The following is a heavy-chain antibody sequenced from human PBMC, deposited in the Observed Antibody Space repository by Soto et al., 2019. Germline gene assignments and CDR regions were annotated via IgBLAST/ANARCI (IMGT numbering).Heavy chain of an antibody. D-gene: IGHD2-15*01. CDR3: AKAGAYCSGGSCYGYNWLDP. CDR2: IWYDGSNQ. Sequence: QVQLVESGGGVVQPGRSLRLSCAASGFTFSSFAMHWVRQAPGKGLEWVAVIWYDGSNQEYADSVKGRFTISRDNSKNTLYLQMNSLRDEDTAVYHCAKAGAYCSGGSCYGYNWLDPWGQGTLVTVSS. V-gene: IGHV3-33*06. J-gene: IGHJ5*02. CDR1: GFTFSSFA.